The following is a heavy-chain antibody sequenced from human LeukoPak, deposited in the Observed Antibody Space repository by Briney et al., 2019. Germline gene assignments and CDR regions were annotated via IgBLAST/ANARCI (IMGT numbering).Heavy chain of an antibody. CDR3: ARFLTVAVVPQRVDC. D-gene: IGHD6-19*01. V-gene: IGHV3-21*01. CDR1: GFKFDFYT. CDR2: ISSGSSHI. J-gene: IGHJ4*02. Sequence: PGGSLRLSCAASGFKFDFYTMTWVRQAPGKGLEWVSSISSGSSHIYYADSMKGRFTISRDNAKNSLYLQMNSLRAEDTAVYYCARFLTVAVVPQRVDCWGQGTLVTVSS.